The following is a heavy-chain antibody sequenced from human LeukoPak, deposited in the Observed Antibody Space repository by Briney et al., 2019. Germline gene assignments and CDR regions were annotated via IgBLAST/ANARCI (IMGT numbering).Heavy chain of an antibody. CDR1: GYTFTGYY. CDR2: INPNSGGT. D-gene: IGHD3-3*02. V-gene: IGHV1-2*02. J-gene: IGHJ6*03. Sequence: ASVKVSCKASGYTFTGYYMHWVRQAPGQGLEWMGWINPNSGGTNYAQKFQGRVTMTRDTSISTAYMELSRLRSDDTAVYYCARDIFPSYYYYYMDVWGKGTTVTVSS. CDR3: ARDIFPSYYYYYMDV.